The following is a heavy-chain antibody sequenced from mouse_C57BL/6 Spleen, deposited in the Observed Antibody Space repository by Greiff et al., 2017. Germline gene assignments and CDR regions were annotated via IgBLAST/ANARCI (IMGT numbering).Heavy chain of an antibody. CDR3: ARGDSSGYVRFAY. D-gene: IGHD3-2*02. Sequence: VQLKESGPELVKPGASVKIPCKASGYTFTDYNMDWVKQSHGKSLEWIGDINPNNGGTIYNQKFKGKATLTVDKSSSTAYMELRSLTSEDTAVYYCARGDSSGYVRFAYWGQGTLVTVSA. J-gene: IGHJ3*01. CDR1: GYTFTDYN. CDR2: INPNNGGT. V-gene: IGHV1-18*01.